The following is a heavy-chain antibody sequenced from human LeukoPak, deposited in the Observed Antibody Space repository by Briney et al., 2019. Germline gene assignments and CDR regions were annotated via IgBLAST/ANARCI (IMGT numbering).Heavy chain of an antibody. CDR1: GGSFSGYY. J-gene: IGHJ4*02. V-gene: IGHV4-34*01. Sequence: PSETLSLTCAVYGGSFSGYYWSWIRQPPGKGREWIGEINHSGSANYNPSLKSRVTISVDTSKNQFSLKLSSVTAADTAVYYCARYILWSGEGFDYWGQGTLVTVSS. D-gene: IGHD3-3*01. CDR3: ARYILWSGEGFDY. CDR2: INHSGSA.